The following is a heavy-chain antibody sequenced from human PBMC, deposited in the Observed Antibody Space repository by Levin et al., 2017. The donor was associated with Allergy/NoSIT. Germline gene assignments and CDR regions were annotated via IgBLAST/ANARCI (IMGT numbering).Heavy chain of an antibody. CDR2: MNPNSGNT. CDR1: GYTFTSYD. Sequence: ASVKVSCKASGYTFTSYDINWVRQATGQGLEWMGWMNPNSGNTGYAQKFQGRVTMTRNTSISTAYMELSSLRSEDTAVYYCARGRFGGSGGSWASFDPWGQGTLVTVSS. CDR3: ARGRFGGSGGSWASFDP. D-gene: IGHD2-15*01. J-gene: IGHJ5*02. V-gene: IGHV1-8*01.